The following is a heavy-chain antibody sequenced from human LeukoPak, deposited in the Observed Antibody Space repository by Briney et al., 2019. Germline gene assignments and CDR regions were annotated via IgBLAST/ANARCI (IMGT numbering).Heavy chain of an antibody. CDR3: AIRSSGYFRFDY. Sequence: GASVKVSCKASGYTFTSYGISWVRQAPGQGLEWMGGIIPIFGTANYAQKFQGRVTITTDESTSTAYMELSSLRSEDTAVYYCAIRSSGYFRFDYWGQGTLVTVSS. D-gene: IGHD3-22*01. V-gene: IGHV1-69*05. J-gene: IGHJ4*02. CDR2: IIPIFGTA. CDR1: GYTFTSYG.